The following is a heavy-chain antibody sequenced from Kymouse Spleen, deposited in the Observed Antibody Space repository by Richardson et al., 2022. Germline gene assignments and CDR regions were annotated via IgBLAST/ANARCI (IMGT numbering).Heavy chain of an antibody. J-gene: IGHJ4*02. V-gene: IGHV4-34*01. CDR3: ARPTIF*LVITLSLTT. CDR1: GGSFSGYY. Sequence: QVQLQQWGAGLLKPSETLSLTCAVYGGSFSGYYWSWIRQPPGKGLEWIGEINHSGSTNYNPSLKSRVTISVDTSKNQFSLKLSSVTAADTAVYYCARPTIF*LVITLSLTTGAREPWSPSPQ. CDR2: INHSGST. D-gene: IGHD3-9*01.